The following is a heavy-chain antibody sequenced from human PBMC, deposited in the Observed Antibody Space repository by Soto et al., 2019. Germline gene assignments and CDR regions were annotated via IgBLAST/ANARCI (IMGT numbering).Heavy chain of an antibody. CDR1: GYTFTTYA. D-gene: IGHD3-22*01. CDR2: INAGYSST. J-gene: IGHJ4*02. V-gene: IGHV1-3*01. CDR3: ASMNYDSSGYYYVFDY. Sequence: ASVKVSCKASGYTFTTYAMHWVRQAPGQRLEWMGWINAGYSSTKYSQKFQGRVTITTDTSTSTAYMELRSLRSDDTAVYYCASMNYDSSGYYYVFDYWGQGTLVTVSS.